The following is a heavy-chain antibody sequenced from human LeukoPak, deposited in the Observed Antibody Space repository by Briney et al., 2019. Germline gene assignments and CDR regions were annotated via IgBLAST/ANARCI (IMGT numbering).Heavy chain of an antibody. CDR2: IYYSGST. D-gene: IGHD3-10*01. J-gene: IGHJ6*02. CDR1: GGSISSGDYY. CDR3: ARASLGYYGSGSMYGMDV. Sequence: SQTLSLTRTVSGGSISSGDYYWSWIRQPPGKGLEWIGYIYYSGSTYYNPSLKSRVTISVDTSKKQFSLKLSSVTAADTAVYYCARASLGYYGSGSMYGMDVWGQGTTVTVSS. V-gene: IGHV4-30-4*01.